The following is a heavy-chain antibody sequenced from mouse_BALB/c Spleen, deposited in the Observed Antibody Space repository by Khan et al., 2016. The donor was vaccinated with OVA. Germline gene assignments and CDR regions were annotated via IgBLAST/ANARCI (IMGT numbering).Heavy chain of an antibody. D-gene: IGHD2-14*01. CDR1: GFSLTGYA. CDR3: AAHRYDGYYAMDY. CDR2: IWSDGTT. Sequence: QVQLKQSGPGLVAPSQSLSITCTVSGFSLTGYAVHWVRQPPGKGLEWLVVIWSDGTTTYNSTLKSRLSISKDNSKSQVFLKMNSLQTDDTVMYYCAAHRYDGYYAMDYWGQGTSVTVSS. J-gene: IGHJ4*01. V-gene: IGHV2-6*02.